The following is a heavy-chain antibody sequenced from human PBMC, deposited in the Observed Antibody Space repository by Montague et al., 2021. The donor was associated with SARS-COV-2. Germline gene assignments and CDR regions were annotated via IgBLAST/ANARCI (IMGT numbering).Heavy chain of an antibody. CDR1: SVSLTGYY. CDR3: ARGTAYDHVYY. Sequence: SETLSLTCTTSSVSLTGYYWNWIRQPPGKGLEWIGFTHYSGTTKYNPSLKSRLNMSLDTSKNQFSLTLNSVTAADTAIYYCARGTAYDHVYYWGQGAPVTVAS. V-gene: IGHV4-59*12. CDR2: THYSGTT. D-gene: IGHD2-8*02. J-gene: IGHJ4*02.